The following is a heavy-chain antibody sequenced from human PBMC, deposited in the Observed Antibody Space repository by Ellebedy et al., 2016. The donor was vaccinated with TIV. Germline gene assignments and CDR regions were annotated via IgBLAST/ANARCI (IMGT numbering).Heavy chain of an antibody. Sequence: ASVKVSCXASGYTFTGYYMHWVRQAPGQGLEWMGWINPNSGGTNYAQKFQGRVTMTRNTSISTAYMELSSLRSEDTAVYYCARDRTVLTGWFDPWGQGTLVTISS. V-gene: IGHV1-2*02. D-gene: IGHD1-1*01. CDR1: GYTFTGYY. CDR2: INPNSGGT. J-gene: IGHJ5*02. CDR3: ARDRTVLTGWFDP.